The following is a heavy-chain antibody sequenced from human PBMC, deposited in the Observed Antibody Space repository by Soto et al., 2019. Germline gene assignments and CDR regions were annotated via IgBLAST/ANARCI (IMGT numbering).Heavy chain of an antibody. D-gene: IGHD2-2*01. J-gene: IGHJ6*02. V-gene: IGHV1-18*01. CDR2: TSAYNGNS. CDR1: GYTFTSYG. Sequence: ASVKVYCKASGYTFTSYGISWVRQAPGQGLEWVGWTSAYNGNSNYAQKYHGRVTMTTDTSTSTAYMEMSSLRSDDTAVYYCARIADCSTTSCSFHSRFHIRGYYYYYGLDVWG. CDR3: ARIADCSTTSCSFHSRFHIRGYYYYYGLDV.